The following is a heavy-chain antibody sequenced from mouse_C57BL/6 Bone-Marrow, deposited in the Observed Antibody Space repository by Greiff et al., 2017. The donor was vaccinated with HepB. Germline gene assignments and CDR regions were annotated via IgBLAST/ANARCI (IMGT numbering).Heavy chain of an antibody. CDR1: GYTFTSYW. D-gene: IGHD1-1*01. J-gene: IGHJ2*01. CDR2: IDPSDSYT. CDR3: ARHYYGSSYPLDY. Sequence: QVQLQQPGAELVKPGASVKLSCKASGYTFTSYWMQWVKQRPGQGLEWIGEIDPSDSYTNYNQKFKGKATLTVDTSSSTAYMQLSSLTSEDSAVYYCARHYYGSSYPLDYWGQGTTLTVSS. V-gene: IGHV1-50*01.